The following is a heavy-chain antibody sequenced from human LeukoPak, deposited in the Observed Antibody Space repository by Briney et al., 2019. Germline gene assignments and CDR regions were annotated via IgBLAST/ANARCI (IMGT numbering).Heavy chain of an antibody. Sequence: SGGSLRLSCAASGFSFSNAWMSWVRQAPGKGLEWVGRIKSKTDGGTTDYAAPVKGRFTISRDDSKNTLYLQMNSLKTEDTAVYYCTKLLRGYSGYGMSNWFDPWGQGTLVTVSS. CDR2: IKSKTDGGTT. CDR3: TKLLRGYSGYGMSNWFDP. D-gene: IGHD5-12*01. J-gene: IGHJ5*02. V-gene: IGHV3-15*01. CDR1: GFSFSNAW.